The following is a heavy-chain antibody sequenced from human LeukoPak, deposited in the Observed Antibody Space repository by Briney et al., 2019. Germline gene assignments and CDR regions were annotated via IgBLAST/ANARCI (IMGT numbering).Heavy chain of an antibody. J-gene: IGHJ4*02. CDR3: ARSPGIAAAGTIDY. D-gene: IGHD6-13*01. V-gene: IGHV1-18*01. CDR2: ISAYNGNT. Sequence: ASVKVSCKASGYTFTSYDINWVRQATGQGLEWMGWISAYNGNTNYAQKLQGRVTMTTDTSTSTAYMELRSLGSDDTAVYYCARSPGIAAAGTIDYWGQGTLVTVSS. CDR1: GYTFTSYD.